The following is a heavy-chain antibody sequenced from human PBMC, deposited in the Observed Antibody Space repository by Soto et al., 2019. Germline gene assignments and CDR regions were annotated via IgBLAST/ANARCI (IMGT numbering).Heavy chain of an antibody. CDR3: AKMDADLLPYYYYGMDV. CDR2: ISYDGSKK. V-gene: IGHV3-30*18. J-gene: IGHJ6*02. D-gene: IGHD1-26*01. Sequence: QVQLVESGGGVVQHGRSLRLSCAASGFRFSDYGIHWVRQAPGKGLEWVALISYDGSKKFYTDSVKGRFTISRDNSKNTMYLQIDRLRAEDTAVYYCAKMDADLLPYYYYGMDVWGQGTTVTVSS. CDR1: GFRFSDYG.